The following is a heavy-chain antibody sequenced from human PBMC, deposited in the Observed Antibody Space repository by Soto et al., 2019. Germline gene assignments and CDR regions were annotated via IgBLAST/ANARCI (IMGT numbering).Heavy chain of an antibody. CDR2: INHSGST. D-gene: IGHD3-22*01. J-gene: IGHJ4*02. CDR3: ARVSSENYYYDSSGYSNFDY. V-gene: IGHV4-34*01. Sequence: LSLTCAVYGGSFSGYYWSWIRQPPGKGLEWIGEINHSGSTNYNPSLKSRVTISVDTSKNQFSLKLSSVTAADTAVYYCARVSSENYYYDSSGYSNFDYWGQGTLVTVSS. CDR1: GGSFSGYY.